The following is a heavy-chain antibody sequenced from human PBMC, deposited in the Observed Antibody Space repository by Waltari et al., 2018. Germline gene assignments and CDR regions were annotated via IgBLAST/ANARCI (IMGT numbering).Heavy chain of an antibody. V-gene: IGHV4-34*01. D-gene: IGHD3-3*01. CDR1: GGSFSGYY. J-gene: IGHJ4*02. CDR2: INHSGST. CDR3: ARGVRIRIWTGLHDY. Sequence: QVQLQQWGAGLLKPSETLSLTCAVYGGSFSGYYWSWIRQPPGKGLEWIGEINHSGSTNYNPSLKSRVTISVDTSKNQFSLKLSSVTAADTAVYYCARGVRIRIWTGLHDYWGQGTLVTVSS.